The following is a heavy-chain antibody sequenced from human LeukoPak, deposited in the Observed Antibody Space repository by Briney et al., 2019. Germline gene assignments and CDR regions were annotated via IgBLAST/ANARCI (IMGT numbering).Heavy chain of an antibody. CDR1: GFTFSSYA. CDR2: ISYDGSNK. Sequence: GGSLRLSCAASGFTFSSYAMHWVRQAPGKGLEWVAVISYDGSNKYYADSVKGRFTISRDNSKNTLYLQMNSLRAEDTAVYYCASDLDSDYYDSSGFNYWGQGTLVTVSS. J-gene: IGHJ4*02. CDR3: ASDLDSDYYDSSGFNY. V-gene: IGHV3-30*04. D-gene: IGHD3-22*01.